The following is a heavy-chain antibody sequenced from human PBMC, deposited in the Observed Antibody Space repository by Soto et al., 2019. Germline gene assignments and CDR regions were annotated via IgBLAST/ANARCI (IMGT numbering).Heavy chain of an antibody. Sequence: GGSLRLSCAASGFTFSSYAMSWVRQAPGKGLEWVSAISGSGGSTYYADSVKGRFTISRDTSKNTLYLQMNSLRAEDTAVYYCAKDLQWYDILTGYDYWGQGTLVTVSS. J-gene: IGHJ4*02. D-gene: IGHD3-9*01. CDR1: GFTFSSYA. CDR3: AKDLQWYDILTGYDY. V-gene: IGHV3-23*01. CDR2: ISGSGGST.